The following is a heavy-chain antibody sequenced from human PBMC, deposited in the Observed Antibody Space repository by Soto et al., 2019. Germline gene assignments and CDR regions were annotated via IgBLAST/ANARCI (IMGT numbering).Heavy chain of an antibody. CDR3: ARAPYCTNGVCYSNWFAP. J-gene: IGHJ5*02. CDR2: INPNSGGT. V-gene: IGHV1-2*04. D-gene: IGHD2-8*01. Sequence: GPSVKVSCKASGYTLTGYYMHWVRQAPGQGLEWMGWINPNSGGTNYAQKFQGWVTMTRDTSISTAYMELSRLRSDDTAVYYCARAPYCTNGVCYSNWFAPWGQGTLVTVSS. CDR1: GYTLTGYY.